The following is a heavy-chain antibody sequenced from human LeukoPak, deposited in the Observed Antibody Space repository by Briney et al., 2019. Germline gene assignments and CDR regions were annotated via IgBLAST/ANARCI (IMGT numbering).Heavy chain of an antibody. CDR1: GYSISSGYY. J-gene: IGHJ6*03. D-gene: IGHD6-13*01. CDR3: ARVHYSSSWHYYYYYMDV. CDR2: IYHSGRT. V-gene: IGHV4-38-2*02. Sequence: PSETLSLTCTVSGYSISSGYYWGWIRQPPGKGLEWIGSIYHSGRTFYNPPLKSRVTMSVDTSKNQFSLKLSSVTAADTAVYYCARVHYSSSWHYYYYYMDVWGKGTTVTISS.